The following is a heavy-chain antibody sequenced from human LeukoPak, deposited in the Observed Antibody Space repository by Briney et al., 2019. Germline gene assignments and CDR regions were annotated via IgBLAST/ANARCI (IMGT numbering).Heavy chain of an antibody. CDR3: ARMTYYYDSSGYYEPLYYFDY. D-gene: IGHD3-22*01. V-gene: IGHV2-70*04. CDR2: IYWGDDK. Sequence: EAGPTLVKPPQTPTLTCTLSGFSISTSGMRLSWIPQPPGEAPEGLSRIYWGDDKFYSTSLKTRLTISKDTSKNQVVLTMTNMDPVDTATYYCARMTYYYDSSGYYEPLYYFDYWGQGTLVTVSS. CDR1: GFSISTSGMR. J-gene: IGHJ4*02.